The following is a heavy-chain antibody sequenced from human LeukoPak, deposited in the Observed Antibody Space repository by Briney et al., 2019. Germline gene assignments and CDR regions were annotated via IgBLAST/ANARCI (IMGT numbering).Heavy chain of an antibody. Sequence: SETVSLTCTVSGGSISSYYWSWLRQPPGKGREWIGYIYYSGSTNYNPSLKSRVTISVDTSKNQFSLKLSSVTAADTAVYYCARNLDDSGWYIHDAFDIWSQGTMLTVSS. J-gene: IGHJ3*02. V-gene: IGHV4-59*01. CDR2: IYYSGST. CDR3: ARNLDDSGWYIHDAFDI. CDR1: GGSISSYY. D-gene: IGHD6-19*01.